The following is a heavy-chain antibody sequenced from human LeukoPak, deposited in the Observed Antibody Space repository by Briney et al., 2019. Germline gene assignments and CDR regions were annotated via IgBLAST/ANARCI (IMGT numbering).Heavy chain of an antibody. J-gene: IGHJ2*01. D-gene: IGHD3-10*01. V-gene: IGHV3-48*03. Sequence: GGSLSLSCAASGFTFSSYEMNWVRQAPGKGLEWVSYISSSGSTIYYADSVKGRFNISRDKSKNSMYLQMNSLRAEDTAVYYCARGYYGSGSYYIRRYWYFDLWGRGTLVTVSS. CDR1: GFTFSSYE. CDR2: ISSSGSTI. CDR3: ARGYYGSGSYYIRRYWYFDL.